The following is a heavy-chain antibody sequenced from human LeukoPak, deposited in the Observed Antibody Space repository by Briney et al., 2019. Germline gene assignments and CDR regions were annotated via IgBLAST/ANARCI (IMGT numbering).Heavy chain of an antibody. J-gene: IGHJ4*02. CDR2: LYTGGTT. D-gene: IGHD3-3*01. CDR3: ARDVNLGWLSRYYFDH. CDR1: GFNVSSNY. V-gene: IGHV3-53*01. Sequence: GSLRLSCAASGFNVSSNYMSWVRQAPGRGLEWVSLLYTGGTTYYADSVKGRFTISRDNAKNTLYLQMNSLRAEDTAVYYCARDVNLGWLSRYYFDHWGQGTLVTVSS.